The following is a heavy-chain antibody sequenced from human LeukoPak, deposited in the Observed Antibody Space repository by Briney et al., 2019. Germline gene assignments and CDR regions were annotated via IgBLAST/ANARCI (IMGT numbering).Heavy chain of an antibody. CDR1: GFTFGDYA. CDR2: ITWDGGST. J-gene: IGHJ4*02. Sequence: GGSLRLSCAASGFTFGDYAMHWVRQAPGKGLEWVSLITWDGGSTYYGDSVKGRFTISRDNSKNTLYLQMHSLRAEDTATYYCAKDDGWLHYYHWGQGTLVTVSS. CDR3: AKDDGWLHYYH. V-gene: IGHV3-43D*03. D-gene: IGHD3-10*01.